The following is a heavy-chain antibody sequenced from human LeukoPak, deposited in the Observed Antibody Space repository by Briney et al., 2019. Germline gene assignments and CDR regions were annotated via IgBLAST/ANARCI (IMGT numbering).Heavy chain of an antibody. Sequence: GGSLRLSCAASGFTFSAYAMNWVRLAPAKGLEWVSGISGSGSSTYYGDSVKGRFTIYRDNSKNTLYLQMNSLRVEDTAVYYCAKGPVVNFDYWGQGTLVTVSS. J-gene: IGHJ4*02. CDR2: ISGSGSST. CDR3: AKGPVVNFDY. V-gene: IGHV3-23*01. CDR1: GFTFSAYA. D-gene: IGHD4-23*01.